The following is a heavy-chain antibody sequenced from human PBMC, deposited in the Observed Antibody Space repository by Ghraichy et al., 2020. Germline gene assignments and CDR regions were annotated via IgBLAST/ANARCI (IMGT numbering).Heavy chain of an antibody. CDR2: INPTGST. D-gene: IGHD5-18*01. CDR1: VGSFSGYY. Sequence: SQTLSLTCAVYVGSFSGYYWSWIRQPPGKGLEWIGEINPTGSTNNSPSLKSRLTMLVDTSKNQFSLKLKSVTAADTAVYYCARRRELWSAAEGDAFDMWGQGTMATVSS. J-gene: IGHJ3*02. CDR3: ARRRELWSAAEGDAFDM. V-gene: IGHV4-34*01.